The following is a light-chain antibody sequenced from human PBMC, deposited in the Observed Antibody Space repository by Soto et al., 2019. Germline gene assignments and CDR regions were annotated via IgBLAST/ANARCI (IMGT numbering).Light chain of an antibody. CDR3: QHVNSHPFT. CDR2: AAS. J-gene: IGKJ4*01. CDR1: QHISSY. V-gene: IGKV1-9*01. Sequence: DIQLTQSPSFLSASVGDTVTITCRCSQHISSYLAWYQQKPGKAPNLLIYAASTLQTGVPSRFSGSGYGTEFSLTISSLQPEDFEGYFCQHVNSHPFTFGGGTKVDIK.